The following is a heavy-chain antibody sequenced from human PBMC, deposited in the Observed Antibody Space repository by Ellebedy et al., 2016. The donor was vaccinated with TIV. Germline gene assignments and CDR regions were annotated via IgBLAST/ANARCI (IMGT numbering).Heavy chain of an antibody. V-gene: IGHV4-34*01. CDR1: GGSFSDYY. CDR3: ARGLVSGRALDY. Sequence: SETLSLTCAVYGGSFSDYYWTWIRQPPGKGLEWIGEINHSGSTNYNPFLKSRVSISVDTSKNQFSLRLTSVTAADTAIFYCARGLVSGRALDYWGQGTLVTVSS. D-gene: IGHD2-15*01. J-gene: IGHJ4*02. CDR2: INHSGST.